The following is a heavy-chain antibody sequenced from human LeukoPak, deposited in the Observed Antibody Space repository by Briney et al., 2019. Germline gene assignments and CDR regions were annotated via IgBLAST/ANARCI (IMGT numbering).Heavy chain of an antibody. CDR1: GYTFTSYG. D-gene: IGHD1-1*01. V-gene: IGHV1-46*01. J-gene: IGHJ5*02. CDR3: ARDFGYNWKANWFDP. CDR2: INLSGGTT. Sequence: ASVKVSCKASGYTFTSYGISWVRQAPGQGLEWMGIINLSGGTTYYAQKFQGRVTMTNDMSTSTVYMELSSLRSEDTAVYYYARDFGYNWKANWFDPWGQGTLVTVS.